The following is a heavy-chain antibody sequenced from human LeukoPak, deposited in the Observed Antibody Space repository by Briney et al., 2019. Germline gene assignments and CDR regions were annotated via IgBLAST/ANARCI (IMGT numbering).Heavy chain of an antibody. D-gene: IGHD3-22*01. V-gene: IGHV1-18*01. J-gene: IGHJ4*02. Sequence: EASVKVSCKASVYTFTSYGISWVRQAPGQGLEWMGWISADKGNPNYAQKLQGRVTMTTDTSTSTAYMELRSLRSDDTAVYYCARDLRSYYYDSSGYYLLYWGQGTLVTVSS. CDR2: ISADKGNP. CDR3: ARDLRSYYYDSSGYYLLY. CDR1: VYTFTSYG.